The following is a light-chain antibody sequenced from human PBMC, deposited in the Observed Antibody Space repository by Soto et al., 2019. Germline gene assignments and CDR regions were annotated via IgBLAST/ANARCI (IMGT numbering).Light chain of an antibody. Sequence: QSALTQPASVSGSTGQSITISCTGTSSDVGGYNYVSWYQQHPGKVPKLMIYDVSYRPSGVSNRFSGSKSGNTASLTISGLQAEDEADYYCNSYTTSSTYFFGTGTKVTVL. J-gene: IGLJ1*01. V-gene: IGLV2-14*01. CDR1: SSDVGGYNY. CDR3: NSYTTSSTYF. CDR2: DVS.